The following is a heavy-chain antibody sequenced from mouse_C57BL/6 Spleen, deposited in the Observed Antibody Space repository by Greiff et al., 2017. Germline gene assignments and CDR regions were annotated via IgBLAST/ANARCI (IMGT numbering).Heavy chain of an antibody. CDR3: ARAITLDY. D-gene: IGHD1-1*01. CDR2: ISYDGSN. CDR1: GYFITSGYY. Sequence: ESGPGLVKPSQSLSLTCSVTGYFITSGYYWNWIRQFPGNKLEWMGYISYDGSNNYNPSLKNRISITRDTSKNQFFLKLNSVTTEDTATYYCARAITLDYWGQGTTLTVSS. J-gene: IGHJ2*01. V-gene: IGHV3-6*01.